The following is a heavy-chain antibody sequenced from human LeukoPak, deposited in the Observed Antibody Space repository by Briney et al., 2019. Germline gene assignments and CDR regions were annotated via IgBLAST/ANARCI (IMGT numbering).Heavy chain of an antibody. CDR2: INHSGST. J-gene: IGHJ6*03. Sequence: PSETLSLTCTVSGGSISSSNYYWGWIRQPLGKGLEWIGEINHSGSTNYNPSLKSRVTISVDTSKNQFSLKLSSVTAADTAVYYCARGTIVVVPAASDYYYYMDVWGKGTTVTVSS. CDR1: GGSISSSNYY. V-gene: IGHV4-39*07. D-gene: IGHD2-2*01. CDR3: ARGTIVVVPAASDYYYYMDV.